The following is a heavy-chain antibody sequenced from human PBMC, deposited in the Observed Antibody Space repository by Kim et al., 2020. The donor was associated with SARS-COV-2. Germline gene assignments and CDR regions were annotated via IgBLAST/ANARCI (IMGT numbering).Heavy chain of an antibody. Sequence: RTFYADSVKGRFTISRDNSKNTVYLQMNSLRAEDTAVYYCVKEGDSAYFDNWGRGTLVTVSS. V-gene: IGHV3-23*01. J-gene: IGHJ4*02. CDR2: RT. CDR3: VKEGDSAYFDN. D-gene: IGHD3-10*01.